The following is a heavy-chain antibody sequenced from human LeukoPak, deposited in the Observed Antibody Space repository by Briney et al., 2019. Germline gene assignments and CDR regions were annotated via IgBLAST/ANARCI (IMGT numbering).Heavy chain of an antibody. V-gene: IGHV1-2*04. D-gene: IGHD6-19*01. CDR2: INPNSGGT. CDR3: AMRGPIYGSGWFDY. Sequence: VASVKVSCKASGYTFTGYYMHWVRQAPGRGLEWMGWINPNSGGTNYAQKFQGWVTMTRDTSISTAYMELSRLRSDDTAVYYCAMRGPIYGSGWFDYWGQGTLVTVSS. CDR1: GYTFTGYY. J-gene: IGHJ4*02.